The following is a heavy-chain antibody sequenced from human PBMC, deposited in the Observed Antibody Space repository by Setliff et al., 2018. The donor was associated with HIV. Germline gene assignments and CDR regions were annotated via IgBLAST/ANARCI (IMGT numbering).Heavy chain of an antibody. Sequence: SETLSLTCTVSGGSISSGSYYWSWIRQPAGKGLEWIGRIYTSGSTNYNPSRKSRVTISVDTSKNQCSLKLSAVTAADTAVYYCARTRGYTYGYIDYWGQGTLVTVSS. CDR1: GGSISSGSYY. V-gene: IGHV4-61*02. D-gene: IGHD5-18*01. J-gene: IGHJ4*02. CDR2: IYTSGST. CDR3: ARTRGYTYGYIDY.